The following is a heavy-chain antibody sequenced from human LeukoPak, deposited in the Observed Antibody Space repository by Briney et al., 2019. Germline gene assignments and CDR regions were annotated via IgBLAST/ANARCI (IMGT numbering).Heavy chain of an antibody. J-gene: IGHJ4*02. CDR3: ARPAVAGSFDY. V-gene: IGHV4-39*01. D-gene: IGHD6-19*01. CDR2: IYYSGST. CDR1: GGSISGSSYD. Sequence: KSSETLSLTCTVSGGSISGSSYDWGWLRQPPGKGREWIGSIYYSGSTYYNPSLKSRVTISVDTSKNQFSRKLSSVTAADTAVYYCARPAVAGSFDYWGQGTLVTVSS.